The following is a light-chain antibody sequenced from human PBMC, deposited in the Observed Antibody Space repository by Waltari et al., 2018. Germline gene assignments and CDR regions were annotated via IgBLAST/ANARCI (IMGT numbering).Light chain of an antibody. Sequence: MVLTKSPGTLSLSPGESATLSCRASLSVAKSLAWYQQKPAQAPRLLIYAASSRATGVPDRFRGSGCGADVSLTISRLWPEDFPVYYCQKHVSLPATFGHGAKWVI. J-gene: IGKJ1*01. CDR3: QKHVSLPAT. CDR2: AAS. V-gene: IGKV3-20*01. CDR1: LSVAKS.